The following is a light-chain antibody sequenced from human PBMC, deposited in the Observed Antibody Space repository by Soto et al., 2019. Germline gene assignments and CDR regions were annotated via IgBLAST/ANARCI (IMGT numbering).Light chain of an antibody. J-gene: IGKJ5*01. V-gene: IGKV3-11*01. CDR2: HTS. CDR3: QQYNTWPPIT. Sequence: EIVLTQSPATLSSSPGERATLSCRASQTVNSRLAWYQHKPGQAPRLLIYHTSNRATGIPARFSGSGSGTDFTLTISSLEPEDFAVYYCQQYNTWPPITFGQGTRLEIK. CDR1: QTVNSR.